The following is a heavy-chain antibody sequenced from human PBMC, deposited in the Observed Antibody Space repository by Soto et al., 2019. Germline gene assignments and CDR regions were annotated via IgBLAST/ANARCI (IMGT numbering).Heavy chain of an antibody. D-gene: IGHD3-22*01. CDR1: GYSISSGYY. CDR2: IYHSGST. CDR3: AREYTNLYYDSSGYYPGGAFDI. V-gene: IGHV4-38-2*02. J-gene: IGHJ3*02. Sequence: SETLSLTCTVSGYSISSGYYWGWIRQPPGKGLEWIGSIYHSGSTYYNPSLKSRVTISVDTSKNQFSLKLSSVTAADTAVYYCAREYTNLYYDSSGYYPGGAFDIWGQGTMVTVSS.